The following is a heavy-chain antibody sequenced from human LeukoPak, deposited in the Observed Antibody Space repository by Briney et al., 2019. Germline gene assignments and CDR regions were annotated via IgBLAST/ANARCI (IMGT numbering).Heavy chain of an antibody. D-gene: IGHD6-13*01. J-gene: IGHJ6*03. CDR3: ARDGSSSSWYQDYMDV. V-gene: IGHV3-20*04. CDR1: GFTFDDYG. Sequence: GGSLRLSCAASGFTFDDYGMSWVRQAPGKGLEWVSGINWNGGSIGYADSVKGRFTISRDNAKNTMYLQMNSLRAEDTAVYYCARDGSSSSWYQDYMDVWGKGTTVTISS. CDR2: INWNGGSI.